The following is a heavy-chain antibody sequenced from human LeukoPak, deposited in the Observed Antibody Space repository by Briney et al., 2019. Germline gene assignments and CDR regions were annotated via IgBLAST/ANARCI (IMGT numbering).Heavy chain of an antibody. V-gene: IGHV3-7*03. Sequence: PGGSLRLSCAASGFTFSSYSMNWVRQAPGEGLEWVANIRPDGSQKYYVDSARGRFTISRDNAKSSLYLQMSSLRPEDTATYYCARDLQPRYCSSSSCSPAWGQGTTVTVSS. J-gene: IGHJ6*02. CDR1: GFTFSSYS. D-gene: IGHD2-2*01. CDR2: IRPDGSQK. CDR3: ARDLQPRYCSSSSCSPA.